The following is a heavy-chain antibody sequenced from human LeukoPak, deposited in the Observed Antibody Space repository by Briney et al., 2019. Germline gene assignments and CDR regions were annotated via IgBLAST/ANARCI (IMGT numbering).Heavy chain of an antibody. J-gene: IGHJ3*02. Sequence: SETLSLTCTVSGGPISSGGYYWSWIRQPPGKGLEWIGYIYHSGSTYYNPSLKSRVTISVDRSKNQFSLKLSSVTAADTAVYYCASDRAARNDAFDIWGQGTMVTVSS. CDR3: ASDRAARNDAFDI. CDR2: IYHSGST. V-gene: IGHV4-30-2*01. D-gene: IGHD6-6*01. CDR1: GGPISSGGYY.